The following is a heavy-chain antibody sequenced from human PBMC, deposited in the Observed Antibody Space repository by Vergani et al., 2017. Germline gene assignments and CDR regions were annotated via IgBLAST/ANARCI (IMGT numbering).Heavy chain of an antibody. J-gene: IGHJ6*02. CDR2: IYYSGST. CDR3: ARDGESYYYYCCMDV. CDR1: GCPISSYY. D-gene: IGHD4-17*01. V-gene: IGHV4-59*01. Sequence: QVQLQESGPGLVKPSETLSLTCTVPGCPISSYYWSWIRQPPGKGLEWIGYIYYSGSTNYNPSLKSRVTISVDTSKNQFSLKLSSVTAADTAVYYCARDGESYYYYCCMDVWGQGTTVTVSS.